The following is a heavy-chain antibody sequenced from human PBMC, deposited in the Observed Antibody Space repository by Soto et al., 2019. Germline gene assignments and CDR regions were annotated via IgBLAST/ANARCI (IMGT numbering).Heavy chain of an antibody. Sequence: QVQLVQSGAEVKKPGSSVKVSCKASGGSFSTYGISWVRQAPGQGLEWMGRIIPIFRSAHYTQKLQGRVTITAARSTSIVYMELSSVRSEDTAVYYCARDGISNSFDYWGQGPLVTVSS. CDR1: GGSFSTYG. D-gene: IGHD3-3*02. CDR2: IIPIFRSA. V-gene: IGHV1-69*06. J-gene: IGHJ4*02. CDR3: ARDGISNSFDY.